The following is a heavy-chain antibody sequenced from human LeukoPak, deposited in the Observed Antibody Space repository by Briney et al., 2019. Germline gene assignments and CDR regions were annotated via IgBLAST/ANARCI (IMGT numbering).Heavy chain of an antibody. CDR3: ARDRSGYLDY. CDR1: GGTFSSYA. V-gene: IGHV1-69*13. J-gene: IGHJ4*02. Sequence: SVKVSCKSSGGTFSSYAISWVRPAPGQGLEWMGGIIPIFGTANYAQKFQGRVTITADESTSTAYMELSSLRSEDTAVYYCARDRSGYLDYWGQGTLVTVSS. D-gene: IGHD6-13*01. CDR2: IIPIFGTA.